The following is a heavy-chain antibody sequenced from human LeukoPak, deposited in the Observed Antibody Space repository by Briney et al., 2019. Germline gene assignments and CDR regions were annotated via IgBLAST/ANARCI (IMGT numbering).Heavy chain of an antibody. CDR2: ISGSGVST. Sequence: GGSLRLSCAASGITFSSYAMSWVRQAPGKGLEWVSIISGSGVSTYYADSVKGRFTISRDNSKNTLYLQMNSLRAEDTAVYYCARGPHYYDSSGYYSTFDYWGQGTLVTVSS. CDR1: GITFSSYA. V-gene: IGHV3-23*01. J-gene: IGHJ4*02. D-gene: IGHD3-22*01. CDR3: ARGPHYYDSSGYYSTFDY.